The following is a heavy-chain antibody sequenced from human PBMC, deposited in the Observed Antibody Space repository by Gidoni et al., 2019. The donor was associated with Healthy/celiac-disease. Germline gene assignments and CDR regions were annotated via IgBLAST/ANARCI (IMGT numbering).Heavy chain of an antibody. Sequence: EVQLVESGGGVVQPGGSLRLSCAASGFTFDDYAMHWVCQAPGKGLEWVSLISGDGGSTYYADSVKGRFTISRDNSKNSLYLQMNSLRTEDTALYYCAKDIRFLEWLPPYYYYYGMDVWGQGTTVTVSS. CDR1: GFTFDDYA. V-gene: IGHV3-43*02. CDR2: ISGDGGST. CDR3: AKDIRFLEWLPPYYYYYGMDV. J-gene: IGHJ6*02. D-gene: IGHD3-3*01.